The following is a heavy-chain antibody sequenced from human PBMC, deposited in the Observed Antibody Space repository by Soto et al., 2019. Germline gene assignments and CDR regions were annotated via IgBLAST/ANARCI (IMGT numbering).Heavy chain of an antibody. CDR2: ISGSGSST. Sequence: EVQLLESGGDLVQPGGSLRLSCAASGFIFKNYAMYWVRQAPGKGLEWVSGISGSGSSTYYADSVKGRFTISRDNSKNTLSLQMNSLRAEDTALYYCAKDPNGYYVGGFEMWGQGTKVTVSS. V-gene: IGHV3-23*01. CDR1: GFIFKNYA. J-gene: IGHJ3*02. D-gene: IGHD4-17*01. CDR3: AKDPNGYYVGGFEM.